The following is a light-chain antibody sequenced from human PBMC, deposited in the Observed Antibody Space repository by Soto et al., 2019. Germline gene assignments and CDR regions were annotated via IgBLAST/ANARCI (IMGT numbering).Light chain of an antibody. CDR3: QKHDSLPLT. CDR2: DAS. V-gene: IGKV1-33*01. Sequence: DIQMTQSPSSLSASVGDRVTVTCRASQDIGTYLAWYQQKLGKAPKLLIYDASSLETGVPSRFSGSGSGTDFTFAISSLQPEDFATYYCQKHDSLPLTFGGGTKVEIK. CDR1: QDIGTY. J-gene: IGKJ4*01.